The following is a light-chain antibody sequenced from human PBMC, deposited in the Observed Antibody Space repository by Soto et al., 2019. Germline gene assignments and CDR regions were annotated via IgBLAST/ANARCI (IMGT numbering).Light chain of an antibody. J-gene: IGLJ1*01. CDR2: DVS. CDR1: SSDVGGYNY. Sequence: QSALTQPASMSGSPGQSITISCTGSSSDVGGYNYVSWYQHHPGRAPKLMIYDVSNRPSGVSNRFSGSKSGNTASLTISGLQAEDEADYHCSSYTSSSTLYVFGTGTKLTVL. V-gene: IGLV2-14*03. CDR3: SSYTSSSTLYV.